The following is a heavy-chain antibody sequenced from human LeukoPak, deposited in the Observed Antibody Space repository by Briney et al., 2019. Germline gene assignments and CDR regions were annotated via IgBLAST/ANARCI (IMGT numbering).Heavy chain of an antibody. J-gene: IGHJ4*02. CDR1: GVSVSSGSYY. CDR2: IYYSGST. CDR3: VRVGSGYYYYFDY. D-gene: IGHD3-22*01. Sequence: SETLSLTCTVSGVSVSSGSYYWSWIRQPPGKGLEWIGYIYYSGSTNYNPSLKSRVTISVDTSKNQFSLKLSSVTAADTAVYYCVRVGSGYYYYFDYWGQGTLVTVSS. V-gene: IGHV4-61*01.